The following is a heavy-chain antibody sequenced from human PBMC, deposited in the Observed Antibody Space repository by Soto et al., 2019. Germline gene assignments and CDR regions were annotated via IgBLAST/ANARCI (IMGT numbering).Heavy chain of an antibody. CDR1: GFTFSHYD. V-gene: IGHV3-13*05. J-gene: IGHJ6*02. CDR2: VRQVGDP. Sequence: EVQLVESGGGLVQPGGSLRLSCAASGFTFSHYDMHWVRQRIGKGLEWISGVRQVGDPYYADSVKGRFTISRENANDSLYLQINSLRAGDTAVYNCTRAITIFGLTPRSYGVDVWGHGTTVIVSS. CDR3: TRAITIFGLTPRSYGVDV. D-gene: IGHD3-3*01.